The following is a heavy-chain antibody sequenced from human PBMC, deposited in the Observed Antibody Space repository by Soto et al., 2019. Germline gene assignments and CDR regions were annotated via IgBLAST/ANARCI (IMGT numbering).Heavy chain of an antibody. CDR2: IYYSGST. CDR3: ARWNSSNWRKKWFDP. J-gene: IGHJ5*02. Sequence: PSETLSLTCTVSGGSISSYYWSWIRQPPGKGLEWIGYIYYSGSTNYNPSLKSRVTISVDTSKNQFSLKLRSVTAADTAVYYCARWNSSNWRKKWFDPWGQGTLVTVSS. CDR1: GGSISSYY. V-gene: IGHV4-59*01. D-gene: IGHD6-13*01.